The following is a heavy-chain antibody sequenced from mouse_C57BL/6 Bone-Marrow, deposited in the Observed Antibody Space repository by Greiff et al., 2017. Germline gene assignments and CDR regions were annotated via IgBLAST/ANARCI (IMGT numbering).Heavy chain of an antibody. CDR1: GYTFTDYY. V-gene: IGHV1-77*01. CDR3: ARYYGSRGYFDV. D-gene: IGHD1-1*01. CDR2: IGPGSGST. Sequence: VQRVESGAELVKPGASVKISCKASGYTFTDYYINWVKQRPGQGLEWIGKIGPGSGSTYYNEKFKGKATLTADKSSSTSEDSAVYFCARYYGSRGYFDVWGTGTTVTVSS. J-gene: IGHJ1*03.